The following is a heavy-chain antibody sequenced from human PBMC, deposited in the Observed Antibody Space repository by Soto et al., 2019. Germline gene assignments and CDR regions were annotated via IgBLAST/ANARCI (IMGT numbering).Heavy chain of an antibody. Sequence: KPSETLSLTCTVSGGSISSYYWSWIRQPPGKGLEWIGYIYYSGSTNYNPSLKSRVTISVDTSKNQFSLKLSSVTAADTAVYYCARAEGGYFDYWGQGTLVTVSS. J-gene: IGHJ4*02. V-gene: IGHV4-59*01. CDR1: GGSISSYY. D-gene: IGHD3-16*01. CDR2: IYYSGST. CDR3: ARAEGGYFDY.